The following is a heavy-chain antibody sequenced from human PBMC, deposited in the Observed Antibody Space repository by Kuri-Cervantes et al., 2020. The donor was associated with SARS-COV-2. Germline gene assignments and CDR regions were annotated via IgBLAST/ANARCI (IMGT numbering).Heavy chain of an antibody. CDR3: TTDSTAAYCGGDCYPFGY. Sequence: GESLKISCTASGFIFSDYYMTWIRQAPGKGLEWVGLIKSKTDGGTTDYAAPVKGRFTISRNDSKNTLYLQMNSLKTEDTAVYYCTTDSTAAYCGGDCYPFGYWGQGTLVTVSS. D-gene: IGHD2-21*01. V-gene: IGHV3-15*01. J-gene: IGHJ4*02. CDR1: GFIFSDYY. CDR2: IKSKTDGGTT.